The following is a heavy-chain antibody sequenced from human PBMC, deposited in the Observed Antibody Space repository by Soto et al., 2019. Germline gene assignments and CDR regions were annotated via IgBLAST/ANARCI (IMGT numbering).Heavy chain of an antibody. CDR1: GYTFTSYG. D-gene: IGHD3-22*01. Sequence: AAVKVSCKASGYTFTSYGISWVRQAPGQGLEWMGWISAYNGNTNYAQKLQGRVTMTTDTSTSTAYMELRSLRSDDTAVYYCERPDAVYYYASSGYYGDFAYWGQGTLVTVS. CDR3: ERPDAVYYYASSGYYGDFAY. V-gene: IGHV1-18*04. J-gene: IGHJ4*02. CDR2: ISAYNGNT.